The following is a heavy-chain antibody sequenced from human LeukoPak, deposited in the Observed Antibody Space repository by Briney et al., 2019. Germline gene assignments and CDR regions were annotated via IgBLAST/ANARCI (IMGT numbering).Heavy chain of an antibody. CDR3: ARGREYYDSSRGYYFDY. CDR1: GGTFSSYA. J-gene: IGHJ4*02. Sequence: GASVKVSCKASGGTFSSYAISWVRQAPGQGLEWMGGIIPIFGTANYAQKFQGRVTITADESTSTAYMELSSLRSEDTAVYYCARGREYYDSSRGYYFDYWGQGTLVTVSS. D-gene: IGHD3-22*01. CDR2: IIPIFGTA. V-gene: IGHV1-69*13.